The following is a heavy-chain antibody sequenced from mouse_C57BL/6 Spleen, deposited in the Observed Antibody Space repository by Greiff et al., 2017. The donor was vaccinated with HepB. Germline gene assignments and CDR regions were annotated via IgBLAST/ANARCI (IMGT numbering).Heavy chain of an antibody. Sequence: QVQLQQSGAELVKPGASVKMSCKASGYTFTSYWITWVKQRPGQGLEWIGDIYPGSGSTNYNEKFKSKATLTVDTSSSTAYMQLSSLTSEDSAVYYCARRGVYYDYDEGFAYWGQGTLVTVSA. J-gene: IGHJ3*01. D-gene: IGHD2-4*01. CDR1: GYTFTSYW. V-gene: IGHV1-55*01. CDR3: ARRGVYYDYDEGFAY. CDR2: IYPGSGST.